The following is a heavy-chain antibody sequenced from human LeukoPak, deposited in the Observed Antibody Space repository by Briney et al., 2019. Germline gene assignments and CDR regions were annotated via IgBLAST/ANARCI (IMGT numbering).Heavy chain of an antibody. CDR1: GSTFSNYA. CDR2: IIPIFGTG. CDR3: ARDFHYSGSGSYYNRAFDI. D-gene: IGHD3-10*01. J-gene: IGHJ3*02. Sequence: ASVKVSCKASGSTFSNYAISWVRQAPGQGLEWMGGIIPIFGTGNYAQKFQGRVTITADESTSTAYMELSSLRSEDTAVYFCARDFHYSGSGSYYNRAFDIWGQGTVVTVSS. V-gene: IGHV1-69*13.